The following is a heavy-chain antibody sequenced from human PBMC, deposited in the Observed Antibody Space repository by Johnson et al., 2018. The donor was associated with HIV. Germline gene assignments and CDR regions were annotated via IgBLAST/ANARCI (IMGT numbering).Heavy chain of an antibody. CDR1: GFTFSSYA. CDR3: ARGSRYTHDNDDVYLLHAFDI. Sequence: VQLVESGGGVVQPGRSLRLSCAASGFTFSSYAMHWVRQAPGKGLEWVAVISYDGSEKYYADSVKGRFTISRDSSKNTLYLQVNSLRAEDTAFYYCARGSRYTHDNDDVYLLHAFDIWGQGTMVTVSS. D-gene: IGHD3-16*01. CDR2: ISYDGSEK. J-gene: IGHJ3*02. V-gene: IGHV3-30*04.